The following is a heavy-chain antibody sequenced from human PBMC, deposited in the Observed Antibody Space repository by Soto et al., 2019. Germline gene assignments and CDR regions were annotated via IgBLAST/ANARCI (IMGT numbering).Heavy chain of an antibody. CDR2: IKGKVDGETT. J-gene: IGHJ4*02. CDR1: DFTFSHAW. Sequence: EVHLVESGGGFVKPGGSLRLSCAAFDFTFSHAWMDWVRQAPGKGLEWVGRIKGKVDGETTNYAAPVEGRFTISRDDSKNTLYLQMNNLKTEDTAVYYCARRIAVAGSYYFDYWGQGTLVTVSS. CDR3: ARRIAVAGSYYFDY. V-gene: IGHV3-15*07. D-gene: IGHD6-19*01.